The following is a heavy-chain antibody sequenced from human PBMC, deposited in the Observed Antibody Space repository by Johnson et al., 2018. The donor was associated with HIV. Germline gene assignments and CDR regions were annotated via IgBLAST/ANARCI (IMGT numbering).Heavy chain of an antibody. V-gene: IGHV3-64*04. J-gene: IGHJ3*02. Sequence: QVQLVESGGGLVQPGGSLRLSCAASGFTFSTYAMNWVRQAPGKGLEYVSAISGSGGSTYYADSVKGRFTISRDNSKNTLYLQMNSLRAEDTAVYYCARDIAIQLWSHDAFDIWGQGTMVTVSS. D-gene: IGHD5-18*01. CDR2: ISGSGGST. CDR3: ARDIAIQLWSHDAFDI. CDR1: GFTFSTYA.